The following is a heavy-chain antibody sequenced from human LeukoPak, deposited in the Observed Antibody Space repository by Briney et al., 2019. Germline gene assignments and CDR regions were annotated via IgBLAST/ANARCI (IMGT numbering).Heavy chain of an antibody. Sequence: GGSLRLSCAACGFTLSRYYMSWVRQAPGKGLEWVSVIYSGGSTYYPDSVTGRFTISRDNSKNTLYLQMNSLRAEDKAVYYCARAPPYYYDSSGYLFGEAFDIWGQGTMVTVSA. V-gene: IGHV3-53*01. CDR1: GFTLSRYY. CDR2: IYSGGST. D-gene: IGHD3-22*01. CDR3: ARAPPYYYDSSGYLFGEAFDI. J-gene: IGHJ3*02.